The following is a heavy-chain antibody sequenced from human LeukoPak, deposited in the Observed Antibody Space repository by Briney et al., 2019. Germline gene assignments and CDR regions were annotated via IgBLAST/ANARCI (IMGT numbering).Heavy chain of an antibody. D-gene: IGHD6-19*01. CDR3: AREGRLGGAGGDDAFDI. Sequence: GGSLRLSCAASGFTFNSYSMNWVRQAPGKGLEWVSFISSSSSTIYYADSVKGRFTISRDNAKNSLYLQMNTLRAEDTAVYYTAREGRLGGAGGDDAFDIWGQGTMVTVSS. J-gene: IGHJ3*02. CDR2: ISSSSSTI. V-gene: IGHV3-48*01. CDR1: GFTFNSYS.